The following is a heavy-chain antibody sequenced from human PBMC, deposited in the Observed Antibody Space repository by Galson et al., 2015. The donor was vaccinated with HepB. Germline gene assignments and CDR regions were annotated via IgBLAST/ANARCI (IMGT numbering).Heavy chain of an antibody. CDR3: AKDRGGRSTIYGAALDV. CDR1: GFTFRNYG. D-gene: IGHD3-3*01. V-gene: IGHV3-30*18. J-gene: IGHJ6*04. Sequence: SLRLSCAASGFTFRNYGMHWLRQAPGKGLEWVTVITFNGNYIFLGDSVKGRFTISRDNSKNTLYLQMSSLRPEDTAVYYCAKDRGGRSTIYGAALDVWGKGTTVTVSS. CDR2: ITFNGNYI.